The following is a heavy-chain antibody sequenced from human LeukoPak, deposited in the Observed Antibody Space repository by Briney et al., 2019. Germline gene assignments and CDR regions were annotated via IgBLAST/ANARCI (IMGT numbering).Heavy chain of an antibody. Sequence: PSETLSLTCAVYGGSFSGYYWSWIRQPPGKGLEWIGEINHSGSTYYNPSLKSRVTISVDTSKNQFSLKLSSVTAADTAVYYCARTQKGLGGRRAFDIWGQGKMVTVSS. V-gene: IGHV4-34*01. CDR3: ARTQKGLGGRRAFDI. D-gene: IGHD3-16*01. CDR1: GGSFSGYY. CDR2: INHSGST. J-gene: IGHJ3*02.